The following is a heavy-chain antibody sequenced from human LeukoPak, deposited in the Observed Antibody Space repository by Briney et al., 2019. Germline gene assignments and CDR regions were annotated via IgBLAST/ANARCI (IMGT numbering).Heavy chain of an antibody. CDR2: INAGNGNT. D-gene: IGHD6-13*01. CDR3: AREGSSGYYYYYGMDV. J-gene: IGHJ6*02. CDR1: GYTFTSYA. Sequence: ASVKVSCKASGYTFTSYAMHWVRQAPGQRLEWMGWINAGNGNTKYSQKFQGRVTITRDTSASTAYMELSSLRSEDTAAYYCAREGSSGYYYYYGMDVWGQGTTVTVSS. V-gene: IGHV1-3*01.